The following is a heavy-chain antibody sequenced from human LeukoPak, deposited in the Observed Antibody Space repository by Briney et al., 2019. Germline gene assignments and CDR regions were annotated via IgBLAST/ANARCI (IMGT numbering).Heavy chain of an antibody. CDR3: ARRYDSSGLDH. V-gene: IGHV1-18*01. Sequence: ASVKVSCKASGYTFTSYGISWVRQAPGQGLEWMGWISPYNGNTNSVQKLQGRVTMTTDTSTSTVYMELRSLRSDDTAVYYCARRYDSSGLDHWGQGTLVTVSS. J-gene: IGHJ4*02. D-gene: IGHD3-22*01. CDR2: ISPYNGNT. CDR1: GYTFTSYG.